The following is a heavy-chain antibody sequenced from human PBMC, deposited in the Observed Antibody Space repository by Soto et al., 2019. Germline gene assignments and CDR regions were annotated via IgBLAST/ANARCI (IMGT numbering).Heavy chain of an antibody. CDR2: MNPGSGDT. V-gene: IGHV1-8*01. D-gene: IGHD3-16*01. Sequence: ASVKVSCKASGYIFTNNDVSWVRQATGQGLEWMGWMNPGSGDTGYAQKFQGRVTMTRDISIATAYMELSSLRSDDTAIYYCARMATFGSLKWFDPWGQGTLVTVSS. CDR3: ARMATFGSLKWFDP. CDR1: GYIFTNND. J-gene: IGHJ5*02.